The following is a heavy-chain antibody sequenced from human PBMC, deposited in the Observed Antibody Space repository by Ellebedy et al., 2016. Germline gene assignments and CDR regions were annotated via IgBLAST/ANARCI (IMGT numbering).Heavy chain of an antibody. D-gene: IGHD4-11*01. J-gene: IGHJ4*02. Sequence: GGSLRLSXAASGFTFDDYAMHWVRQAPGKGLEWVSGISWNSGSIGYADSVKGRFTISRDNAKNSLYLQMNSLRAEDTALYYCAKDISATVDTFDYWGQGTLVTVSS. CDR2: ISWNSGSI. CDR1: GFTFDDYA. V-gene: IGHV3-9*01. CDR3: AKDISATVDTFDY.